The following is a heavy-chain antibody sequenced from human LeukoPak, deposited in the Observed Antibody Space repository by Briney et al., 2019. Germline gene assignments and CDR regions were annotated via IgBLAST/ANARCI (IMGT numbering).Heavy chain of an antibody. CDR3: ARLGFGYISNSYYYMDV. CDR2: IHSSGST. CDR1: GGSISPYY. Sequence: PSETLSLTCTVSGGSISPYYWTWIRQAPGKGLEYIAYIHSSGSTNYTPSLKSRVTISVDTSKNHFSLEMRSVTAADTAVYYCARLGFGYISNSYYYMDVWGKGTTVTVSS. D-gene: IGHD5-24*01. J-gene: IGHJ6*03. V-gene: IGHV4-59*08.